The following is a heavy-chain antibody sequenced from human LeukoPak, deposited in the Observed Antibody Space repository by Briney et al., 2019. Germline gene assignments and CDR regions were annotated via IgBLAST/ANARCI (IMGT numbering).Heavy chain of an antibody. D-gene: IGHD6-13*01. J-gene: IGHJ4*02. Sequence: SVKVSCKASGGTFSSYAISWVRQAPGPGLEWIGRIIPIFVIANYAQKFQRRVTITADKSTSTADMELSSLRSEDTAVYDCARLRSAAAADFDYWGQGTLVTVSS. CDR1: GGTFSSYA. V-gene: IGHV1-69*04. CDR3: ARLRSAAAADFDY. CDR2: IIPIFVIA.